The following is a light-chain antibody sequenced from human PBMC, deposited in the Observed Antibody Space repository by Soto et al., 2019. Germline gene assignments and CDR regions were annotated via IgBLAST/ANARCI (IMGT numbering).Light chain of an antibody. CDR1: INDVGGYNS. J-gene: IGLJ1*01. V-gene: IGLV2-11*01. CDR3: CSYAGSDTSYV. CDR2: SVT. Sequence: QSALTQPRSVSGSPGQSVTISCSGTINDVGGYNSVSWFQHHPGSAPKLMVHSVTQRPSGVPDRFSGSKSGNTASLTISGLQAEDEADYYCCSYAGSDTSYVFGTGTKLTVL.